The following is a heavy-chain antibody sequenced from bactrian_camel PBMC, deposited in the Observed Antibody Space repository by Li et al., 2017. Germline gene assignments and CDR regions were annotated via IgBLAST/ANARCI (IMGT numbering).Heavy chain of an antibody. Sequence: VESGGGSVQAGGSLRLSCAASGYAFGSYCLGWFRLAPGKERERVASIDSASVVKVYDSVKGRFSISKDDAKNTLYLQMDNLKPEDTAMYYCAANCLYCDDPRDACSGYWGQGTQVTVS. CDR1: GYAFGSYC. CDR3: AANCLYCDDPRDACSGY. CDR2: IDSASVVK. D-gene: IGHD3*01. J-gene: IGHJ6*01. V-gene: IGHV3S1*01.